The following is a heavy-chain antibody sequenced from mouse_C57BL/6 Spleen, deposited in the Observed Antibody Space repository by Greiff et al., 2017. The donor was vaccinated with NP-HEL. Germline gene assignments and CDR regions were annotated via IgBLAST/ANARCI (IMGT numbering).Heavy chain of an antibody. V-gene: IGHV1-64*01. J-gene: IGHJ2*01. CDR2: IHPNSGST. CDR1: GYTFTSYW. CDR3: ASPTGTGDHYFDY. D-gene: IGHD4-1*02. Sequence: QVQLQQPGAELVKPGASVKLSCKASGYTFTSYWMHWVKQRPGQGLEWIGMIHPNSGSTNYNEKFKSKATLTVDKSSSTAYMQLSSLTSEDSAVYYCASPTGTGDHYFDYWGQGTTLTVSS.